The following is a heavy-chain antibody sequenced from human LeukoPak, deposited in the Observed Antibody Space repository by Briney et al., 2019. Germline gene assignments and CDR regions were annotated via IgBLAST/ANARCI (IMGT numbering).Heavy chain of an antibody. V-gene: IGHV4-59*12. Sequence: KTSETLSLTCTVSGGSISSYYWSWIRQPPGKGLEWIGYIYYSGSTNYNPSLKSRDTISVDTSKNQFSLKLSSVTAADTAVYYCAGGSGSGWMVDSWGQGILVTVSS. CDR1: GGSISSYY. CDR3: AGGSGSGWMVDS. CDR2: IYYSGST. D-gene: IGHD6-19*01. J-gene: IGHJ4*02.